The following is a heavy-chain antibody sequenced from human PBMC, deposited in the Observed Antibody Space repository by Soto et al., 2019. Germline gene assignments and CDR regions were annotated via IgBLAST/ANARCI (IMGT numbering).Heavy chain of an antibody. CDR3: ARWASSGWYSYYYYGMDV. V-gene: IGHV1-8*01. J-gene: IGHJ6*02. D-gene: IGHD6-19*01. CDR2: MNPNSGNT. CDR1: GYTFTSYD. Sequence: GASVKVSCKVSGYTFTSYDINWVRQATGQGLEWMGWMNPNSGNTGYAQKFQGRVTMTRNTSISTAYMELSSLRSEDTAVYYCARWASSGWYSYYYYGMDVWGQGTTVTVSS.